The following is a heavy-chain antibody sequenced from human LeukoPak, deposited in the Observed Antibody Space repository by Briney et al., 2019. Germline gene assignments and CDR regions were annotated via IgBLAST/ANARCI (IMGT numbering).Heavy chain of an antibody. Sequence: PSETLSLTCTVSGGSISSYYWSWIRQPPGKGLEWIGYIYYSGSTNYNPSLKSRVTMSVDTSKNQFSLKLSSVTAADTAVYYCAREEGPGYSSGWYYFDYWGQGTLVTVSS. CDR3: AREEGPGYSSGWYYFDY. J-gene: IGHJ4*02. D-gene: IGHD6-19*01. CDR2: IYYSGST. CDR1: GGSISSYY. V-gene: IGHV4-59*01.